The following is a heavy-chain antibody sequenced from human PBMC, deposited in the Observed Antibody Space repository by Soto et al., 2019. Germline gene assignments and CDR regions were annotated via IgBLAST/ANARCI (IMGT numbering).Heavy chain of an antibody. V-gene: IGHV4-61*01. Sequence: SETLSLTYSVSGGSISVSHASTYWQWLRQPPWKGLEWISYIYHNGNTAYNPSLKSRITISVDSSKNQFSLKMNSVTAADTVVYYCARRGDRTVGSFDFWGQAALVTVS. CDR1: GGSISVSHASTY. CDR3: ARRGDRTVGSFDF. D-gene: IGHD2-21*01. J-gene: IGHJ4*02. CDR2: IYHNGNT.